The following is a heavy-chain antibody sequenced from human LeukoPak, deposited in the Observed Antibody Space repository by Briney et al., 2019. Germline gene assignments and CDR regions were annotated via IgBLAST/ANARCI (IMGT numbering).Heavy chain of an antibody. Sequence: GGSLRLSCAASGFTFSDHYMDWVRQAPGKGLEWVGRSRNKARGYTTEYAASVKGRFTISRDDSKNSVFLQMNSLKNEDTAVYYCSRAWAAGKHYVGYWGQGTLVTVSS. D-gene: IGHD2-15*01. J-gene: IGHJ4*02. CDR1: GFTFSDHY. CDR3: SRAWAAGKHYVGY. V-gene: IGHV3-72*01. CDR2: SRNKARGYTT.